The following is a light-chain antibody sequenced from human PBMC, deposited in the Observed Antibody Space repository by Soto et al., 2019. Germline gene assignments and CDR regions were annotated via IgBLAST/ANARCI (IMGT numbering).Light chain of an antibody. CDR1: QSIATY. Sequence: DIQLTQSPPSLSASVGDNVTITCRASQSIATYLNWYQQRPGKVPKCLIYGASRVQSEVPSRFSGSGSGTDFTLTITSLQREDFATYHCQQSYGIRTFGQGTKVEIK. V-gene: IGKV1-39*01. CDR3: QQSYGIRT. J-gene: IGKJ1*01. CDR2: GAS.